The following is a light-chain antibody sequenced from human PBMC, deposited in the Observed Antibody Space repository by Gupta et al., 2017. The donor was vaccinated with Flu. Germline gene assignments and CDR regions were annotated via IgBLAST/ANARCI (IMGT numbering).Light chain of an antibody. CDR3: QSYYSNNQV. Sequence: NFMLTQPHSVSESPGKTVTISCTRSSGTIANDYVQWYQQRPGSAPTTVISEDNRRPSGVPDRFSGSIDRSSTSASPXIXGLRTEXDAYYYCQSYYSNNQVFGGGTKLTVL. J-gene: IGLJ2*01. CDR1: SGTIANDY. CDR2: EDN. V-gene: IGLV6-57*03.